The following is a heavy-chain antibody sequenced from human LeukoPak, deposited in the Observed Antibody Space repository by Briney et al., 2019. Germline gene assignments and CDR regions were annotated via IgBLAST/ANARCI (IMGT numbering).Heavy chain of an antibody. V-gene: IGHV3-30*02. CDR1: GLTFSSSG. J-gene: IGHJ4*02. Sequence: GGSLRLSCAASGLTFSSSGMHWVRQAPGEGLEWVAYIGYNGLNKYYADFVKGRFTISRDDSKNTVLLQMSSLRAADTALYSCARDLSGKYYIAYWGQGTLVTVSS. CDR3: ARDLSGKYYIAY. D-gene: IGHD1-20*01. CDR2: IGYNGLNK.